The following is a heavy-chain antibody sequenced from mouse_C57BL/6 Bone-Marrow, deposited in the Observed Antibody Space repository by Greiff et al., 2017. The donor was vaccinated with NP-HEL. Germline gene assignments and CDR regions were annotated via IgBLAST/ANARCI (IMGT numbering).Heavy chain of an antibody. V-gene: IGHV5-12*01. D-gene: IGHD2-4*01. J-gene: IGHJ4*01. CDR1: GFTFSDYY. CDR3: ARRRLRRGYAMDY. Sequence: EVQRVESGGGLVQPGGSLKLSCAASGFTFSDYYMYWVRQTPEKRLEWVAYISNGGGSTYYPDTVKGRFTISRDNAKNTLYLQMSRLKSEDTAMYYCARRRLRRGYAMDYWGQGTSVTVSS. CDR2: ISNGGGST.